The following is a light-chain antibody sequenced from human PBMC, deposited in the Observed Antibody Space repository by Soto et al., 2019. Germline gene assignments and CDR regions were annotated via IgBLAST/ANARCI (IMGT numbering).Light chain of an antibody. Sequence: DIQMTQSPSTLSASVGDRVSITCRASQSIGDWLAWYQQKPGKAPKLLIYKASNLQSGVPSRFNXSGSGTDFTLTISSLQPDDFATYYCQHYDSYSPTWTFGQGTKVDIK. CDR1: QSIGDW. CDR2: KAS. V-gene: IGKV1-5*03. CDR3: QHYDSYSPTWT. J-gene: IGKJ1*01.